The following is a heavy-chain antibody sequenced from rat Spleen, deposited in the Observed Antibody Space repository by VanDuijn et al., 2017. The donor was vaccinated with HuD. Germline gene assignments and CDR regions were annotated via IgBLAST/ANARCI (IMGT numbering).Heavy chain of an antibody. Sequence: QVQLKESGPGLVQPSQTLSLTCTVSGFSLTNYHVNWVRQPQGKGLEWLGVMWTGGGTAYNSLLKSRLSIHRDTSKSQLFLEMNSLQTEDTATYDCARDTYLGYNFDYWGQGVMVTVSS. CDR2: MWTGGGT. J-gene: IGHJ2*01. CDR3: ARDTYLGYNFDY. V-gene: IGHV2-43*01. D-gene: IGHD1-9*01. CDR1: GFSLTNYH.